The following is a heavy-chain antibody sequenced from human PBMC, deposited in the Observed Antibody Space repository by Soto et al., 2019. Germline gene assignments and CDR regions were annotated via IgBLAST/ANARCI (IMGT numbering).Heavy chain of an antibody. CDR3: ARPWEHPYFDY. V-gene: IGHV4-61*01. CDR2: VYYTGST. D-gene: IGHD1-26*01. J-gene: IGHJ4*02. Sequence: LTCSVSRCCVSRASYYGSWVRQPPGKGLEWIGQVYYTGSTNYNPSLKSRVTISVDMSKHQFSLKLTSVTAAETAMYYCARPWEHPYFDYWGQGTLVTVSS. CDR1: RCCVSRASYY.